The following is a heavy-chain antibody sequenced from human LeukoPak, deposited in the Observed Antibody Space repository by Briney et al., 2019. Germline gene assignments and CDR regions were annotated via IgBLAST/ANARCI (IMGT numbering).Heavy chain of an antibody. CDR3: AKRGYDSSGYPYYFDY. V-gene: IGHV3-23*01. J-gene: IGHJ4*02. CDR2: ISGSGGNT. D-gene: IGHD3-22*01. Sequence: PGGSLRLSCAASGFTSSSYAMSWVRQAPGKGLEWVSVISGSGGNTYYADSVKGRFTISRDNSKNTLYLQMNSLRAEDSAVYYCAKRGYDSSGYPYYFDYWGQGTLVTVSS. CDR1: GFTSSSYA.